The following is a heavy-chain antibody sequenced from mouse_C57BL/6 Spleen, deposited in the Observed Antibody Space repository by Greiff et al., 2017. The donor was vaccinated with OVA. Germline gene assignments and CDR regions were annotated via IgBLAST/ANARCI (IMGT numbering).Heavy chain of an antibody. V-gene: IGHV3-6*01. CDR1: GYSIPSGYY. J-gene: IGHJ2*01. CDR3: ASGESYFDY. CDR2: ISYDGSN. Sequence: DVKLVESGPGLVKPSQSLSLTCSVTGYSIPSGYYWNWIRQFPGNILEWMGYISYDGSNNYNPSLKNRISITRDTSKNQFFLKLNSVTTEDTATYYCASGESYFDYWGQGTTLTVSS.